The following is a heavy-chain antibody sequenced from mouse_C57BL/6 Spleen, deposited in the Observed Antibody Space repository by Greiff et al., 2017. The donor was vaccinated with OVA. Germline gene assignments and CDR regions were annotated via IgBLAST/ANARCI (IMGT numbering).Heavy chain of an antibody. V-gene: IGHV2-5*01. CDR2: IWRGGST. CDR1: GFSLTSYG. J-gene: IGHJ2*01. CDR3: AKNSGTAYFDY. Sequence: VKVEESGPGLVQPSQSLSITCTVSGFSLTSYGVHWVRQSPGKGLEWLGVIWRGGSTDYNAAFMSRLSITKDNSKSQVFFKMNSLQADDTAIYYCAKNSGTAYFDYWGQGTTLTVSS. D-gene: IGHD1-2*01.